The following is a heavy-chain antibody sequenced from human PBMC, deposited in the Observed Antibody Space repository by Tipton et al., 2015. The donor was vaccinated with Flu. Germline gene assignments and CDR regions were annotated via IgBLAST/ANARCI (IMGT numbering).Heavy chain of an antibody. CDR3: ARMDYGGNPHRNYYFYYGLDV. D-gene: IGHD4-23*01. V-gene: IGHV4-59*01. CDR2: IYYDESA. J-gene: IGHJ6*02. CDR1: GGSITSYY. Sequence: TLSLTCSVSGGSITSYYWTWIRQPPGKGLEWIGNIYYDESANYNPSLRSRITISTDMSKNEFSLELSSVTAADTAVYYCARMDYGGNPHRNYYFYYGLDVWGRGAAIAVS.